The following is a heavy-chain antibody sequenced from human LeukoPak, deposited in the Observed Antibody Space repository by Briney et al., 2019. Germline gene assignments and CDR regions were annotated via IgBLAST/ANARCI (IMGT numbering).Heavy chain of an antibody. D-gene: IGHD1-26*01. Sequence: SETLSLTRTVSGGSISSYYWSWIRQPPGTGLEWIGYIYYRGTTEYNPSLKSRVTISVDTSKNQFSLKLSSVTAADTAVYYCARVPPGASHFDSWGQGTLVPVSS. J-gene: IGHJ4*02. CDR1: GGSISSYY. CDR2: IYYRGTT. V-gene: IGHV4-59*01. CDR3: ARVPPGASHFDS.